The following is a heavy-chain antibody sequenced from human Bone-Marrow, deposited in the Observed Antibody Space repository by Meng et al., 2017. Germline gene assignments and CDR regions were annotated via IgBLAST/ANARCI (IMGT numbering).Heavy chain of an antibody. CDR1: GGSTSSYY. V-gene: IGHV4-4*07. CDR2: IYTSGST. Sequence: GQLQGPGPVRGQPPGTLSPPSTASGGSTSSYYWSWLRQPAGKGLEWIGLIYTSGSTNYNPSLKSRVTMSVDTSKNQFSLKLSSVTAADTAVYYCARERPYYYDSSGLPFVYFDYWGQGTLVTVSS. D-gene: IGHD3-22*01. J-gene: IGHJ4*02. CDR3: ARERPYYYDSSGLPFVYFDY.